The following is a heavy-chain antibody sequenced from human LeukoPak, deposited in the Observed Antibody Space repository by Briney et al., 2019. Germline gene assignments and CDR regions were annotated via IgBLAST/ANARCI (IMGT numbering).Heavy chain of an antibody. CDR1: GFTFSGSA. CDR3: ARDNRYCSTGSCYFGDYYYYYMDV. D-gene: IGHD2-15*01. V-gene: IGHV3-30*04. Sequence: GGSLRLSCAASGFTFSGSAINWVRQAPGKGLEWVAIISYDGTEKYADSMKGRFTISRDNSKNTLFLQISSLRLEDTATYYCARDNRYCSTGSCYFGDYYYYYMDVWGKATPVSVSS. J-gene: IGHJ6*03. CDR2: ISYDGTEK.